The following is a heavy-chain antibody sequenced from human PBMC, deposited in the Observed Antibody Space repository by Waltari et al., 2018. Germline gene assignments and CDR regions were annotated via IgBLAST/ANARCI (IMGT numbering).Heavy chain of an antibody. CDR2: INPDGSSI. CDR1: GFTLSNYW. Sequence: EVHLVESGGGLVQPGGSLRLSRPASGFTLSNYWIHWVRQAPGKGLEWVSRINPDGSSISHADSVRGRFTITRDNAKNTLYLQMNSLRLDDTAVYYCTRATAVSFDYWGLGTLVTVSS. CDR3: TRATAVSFDY. J-gene: IGHJ4*02. D-gene: IGHD6-19*01. V-gene: IGHV3-74*01.